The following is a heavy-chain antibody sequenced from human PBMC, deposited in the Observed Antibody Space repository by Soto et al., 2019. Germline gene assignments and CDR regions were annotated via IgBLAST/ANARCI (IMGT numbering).Heavy chain of an antibody. V-gene: IGHV3-30*18. J-gene: IGHJ4*02. CDR1: GFTFSNYG. CDR3: AKEAWRYCISTSCFFDY. Sequence: GGSLRLSCAASGFTFSNYGMHWVRQAPGKGLEWVAFISHDGSDKYYGDSVKGRFTISRDNSKNTLYLQMNSLRAEDTAVFYCAKEAWRYCISTSCFFDYWGQGALVTVSS. CDR2: ISHDGSDK. D-gene: IGHD2-2*01.